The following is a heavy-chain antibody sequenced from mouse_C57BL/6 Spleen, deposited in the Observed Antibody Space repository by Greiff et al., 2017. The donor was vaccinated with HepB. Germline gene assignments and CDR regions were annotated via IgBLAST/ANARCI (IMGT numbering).Heavy chain of an antibody. D-gene: IGHD3-2*02. CDR3: ARPREAQDTGVGY. J-gene: IGHJ2*01. V-gene: IGHV1-59*01. CDR2: IDPSDSYT. CDR1: GYTFTSYW. Sequence: QVQLQQPGAELVRPGTSVKLSCKASGYTFTSYWMHWVKQRPGQGLEWIGVIDPSDSYTNYNQKFKGKATLTVDTSSSTAYMQLSSLTSEDSAVYYCARPREAQDTGVGYWGQGTTLTVSS.